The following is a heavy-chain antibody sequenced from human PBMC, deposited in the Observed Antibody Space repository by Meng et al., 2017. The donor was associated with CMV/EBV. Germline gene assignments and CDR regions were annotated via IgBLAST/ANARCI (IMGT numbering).Heavy chain of an antibody. CDR3: ARDAGYYGMDV. V-gene: IGHV4-59*01. CDR2: IYYSGST. Sequence: SETLSLTCTVSGGSISSYYWSWIRQPPGKGLEWIGYIYYSGSTNYSPSLKSRVTISVDTSKNQFSLKLSSVTAADTAVYYCARDAGYYGMDVWGQGTTVTVSS. CDR1: GGSISSYY. J-gene: IGHJ6*02.